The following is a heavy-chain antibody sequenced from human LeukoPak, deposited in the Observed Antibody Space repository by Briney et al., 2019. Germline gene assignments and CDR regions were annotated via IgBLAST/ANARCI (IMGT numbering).Heavy chain of an antibody. CDR3: AREGSQSFDY. D-gene: IGHD3-10*01. Sequence: PSETLSLTCTVSGGSISSYYWSWIRQPPGKGLEWIGYIYYSGGTNYKSSLKSRVTISVDTSKNQFSLKLSSVTAADTAVYYCAREGSQSFDYWGQGTLVTVSS. V-gene: IGHV4-59*01. CDR1: GGSISSYY. CDR2: IYYSGGT. J-gene: IGHJ4*02.